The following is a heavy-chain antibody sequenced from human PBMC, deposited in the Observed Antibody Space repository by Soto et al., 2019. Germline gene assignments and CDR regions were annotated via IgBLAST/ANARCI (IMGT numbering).Heavy chain of an antibody. CDR1: GFTFSSYG. J-gene: IGHJ6*02. CDR2: ISYDGSNK. V-gene: IGHV3-30*18. CDR3: AKGATHYYGMDV. D-gene: IGHD1-26*01. Sequence: PGGFLRLSCAASGFTFSSYGMHWVRQAPGKGLEWVAVISYDGSNKYYADSVKGRFTISRDNSKNTLYLQMNSLRAEDTAVYYCAKGATHYYGMDVWGQGTTVTVSS.